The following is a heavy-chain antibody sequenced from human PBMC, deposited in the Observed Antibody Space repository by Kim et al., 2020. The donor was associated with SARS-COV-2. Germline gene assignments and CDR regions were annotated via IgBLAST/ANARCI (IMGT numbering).Heavy chain of an antibody. CDR2: IGSGGGNI. V-gene: IGHV3-48*03. Sequence: GGSLRLSCVASGFTFSNYEMNWVRQTPGKGLEWVSYIGSGGGNIHYADAVKGRFTISRDDAKNSLYLQMNSLRAEDTAVYHCARWGGVTTSIYYWGQGTLVTVSS. CDR3: ARWGGVTTSIYY. D-gene: IGHD2-21*02. J-gene: IGHJ4*02. CDR1: GFTFSNYE.